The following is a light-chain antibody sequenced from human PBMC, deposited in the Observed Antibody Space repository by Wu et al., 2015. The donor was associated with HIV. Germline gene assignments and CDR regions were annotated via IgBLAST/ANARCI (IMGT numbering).Light chain of an antibody. CDR3: QQYGSSWT. CDR2: GVS. Sequence: DTVLTQSPGTLSLSPGERATLSCRASQSVTSSYLAWYQQKPGQALRLLIYGVSRRATGIPDRFSGSGSGTDFTLTIRRLEPEDFAVYHCQQYGSSWTFGQGTKVEIK. CDR1: QSVTSSY. V-gene: IGKV3-20*01. J-gene: IGKJ1*01.